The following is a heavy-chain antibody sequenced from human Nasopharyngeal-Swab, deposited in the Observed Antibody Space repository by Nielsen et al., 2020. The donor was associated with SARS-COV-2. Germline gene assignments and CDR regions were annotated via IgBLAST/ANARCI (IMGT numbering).Heavy chain of an antibody. Sequence: GESLKISCAASGFTFSRYTMHWVRQATGKGLKWVAVISYDGSNKYYADSVKGRFTISRDISKNTLYLQMNSLRAEDTAVFYCASTPLDSSGYYYAFHYWGRGTLVTVSS. D-gene: IGHD3-22*01. CDR1: GFTFSRYT. V-gene: IGHV3-30-3*01. J-gene: IGHJ4*02. CDR3: ASTPLDSSGYYYAFHY. CDR2: ISYDGSNK.